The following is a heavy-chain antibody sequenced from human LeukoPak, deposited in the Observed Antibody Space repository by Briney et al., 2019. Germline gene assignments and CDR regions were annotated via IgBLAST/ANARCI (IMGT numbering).Heavy chain of an antibody. J-gene: IGHJ4*02. CDR1: GFTFSSYE. V-gene: IGHV3-48*03. Sequence: PGGSLRLSCAASGFTFSSYEMNWVRQAPGKGLEWVSYISTSGSTIYYADSVKGRFTISRDNAKNSLYLQMNSLRAEDTAVYYCARENYSTGWSYFDYWGQGTLVTASS. D-gene: IGHD6-19*01. CDR3: ARENYSTGWSYFDY. CDR2: ISTSGSTI.